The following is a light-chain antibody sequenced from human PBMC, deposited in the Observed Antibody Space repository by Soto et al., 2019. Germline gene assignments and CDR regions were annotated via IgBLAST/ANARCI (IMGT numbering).Light chain of an antibody. CDR3: SSYTSSSTLVV. V-gene: IGLV2-14*01. CDR1: SSDVGGYNY. CDR2: DVS. J-gene: IGLJ2*01. Sequence: ALTQPASVSGSPGQSITISCTGTSSDVGGYNYVSWYQQHPGKAPKLMIYDVSNRPSGVSNRFSGSKSGNTASLTISGLQAEDEADYYCSSYTSSSTLVVFGGGTKVTAL.